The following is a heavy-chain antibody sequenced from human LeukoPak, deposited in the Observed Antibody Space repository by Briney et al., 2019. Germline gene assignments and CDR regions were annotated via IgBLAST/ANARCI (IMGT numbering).Heavy chain of an antibody. CDR1: GFTFSSYA. Sequence: GGSLRLSCAGSGFTFSSYAMQWVRQAPGKELEWVEVISYDGSNKYYADSVKGRFTISRDNAKNSLYLQMNSLRAEDTAVYYCARDIGGTGRVFVDYWGQGTLVTVSS. CDR3: ARDIGGTGRVFVDY. J-gene: IGHJ4*02. CDR2: ISYDGSNK. V-gene: IGHV3-30-3*01. D-gene: IGHD2-8*02.